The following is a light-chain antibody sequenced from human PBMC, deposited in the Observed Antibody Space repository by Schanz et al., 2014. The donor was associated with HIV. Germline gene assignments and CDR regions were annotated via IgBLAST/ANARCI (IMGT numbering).Light chain of an antibody. CDR2: DVS. J-gene: IGLJ2*01. CDR3: SSYTSSSIYVV. V-gene: IGLV2-11*01. Sequence: QSALTQPRSVSGSPGQSVTISCTGTSSDVGGYNYVSWYQQHPGKAPKLMIYDVSKRPSGVPDRFSGSKSGNTASLTISGLQAEDEADYYCSSYTSSSIYVVFGGGTKLTVL. CDR1: SSDVGGYNY.